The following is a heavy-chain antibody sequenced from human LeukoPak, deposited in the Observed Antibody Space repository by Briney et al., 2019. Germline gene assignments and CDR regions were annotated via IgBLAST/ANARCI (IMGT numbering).Heavy chain of an antibody. Sequence: SETLSLTCTVSGGSISSYYWSWIRQPAGKGLEWIGRIYTSGSTNYNPSLKSRVTMSVDTSKNQFSLKLSSVTAADTAVYYCASGYYYDSSGYYPDAFDIWGQGTMVTVSS. CDR3: ASGYYYDSSGYYPDAFDI. CDR1: GGSISSYY. D-gene: IGHD3-22*01. J-gene: IGHJ3*02. V-gene: IGHV4-4*07. CDR2: IYTSGST.